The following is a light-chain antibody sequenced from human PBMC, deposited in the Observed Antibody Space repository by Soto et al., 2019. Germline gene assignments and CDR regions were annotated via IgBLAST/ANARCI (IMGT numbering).Light chain of an antibody. CDR1: QSVSTNY. V-gene: IGKV3-20*01. Sequence: EIVLTQSPGTLSVSPGETATLSCRASQSVSTNYLAWYQQKPGQAPRLLIYGASTKATGIPDRFSGSGSGTDVTLIISRLEPEDIAVYYCQQYGSSPLLPFGGGTKVEIK. CDR3: QQYGSSPLLP. CDR2: GAS. J-gene: IGKJ4*01.